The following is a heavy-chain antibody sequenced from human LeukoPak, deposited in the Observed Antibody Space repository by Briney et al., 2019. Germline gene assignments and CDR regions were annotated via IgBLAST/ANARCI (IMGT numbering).Heavy chain of an antibody. Sequence: GGSLRPSCAASGFTFSSYWMSWVRQAPGKGLEWVANIKQDGSEKYYVDSVKGRFTISRDNAKNSLYLQMNSLRAEDTAVYYCAKDPLWGSSWSDPSSDYWGQGTLVTVSS. CDR1: GFTFSSYW. CDR2: IKQDGSEK. CDR3: AKDPLWGSSWSDPSSDY. V-gene: IGHV3-7*03. J-gene: IGHJ4*02. D-gene: IGHD6-13*01.